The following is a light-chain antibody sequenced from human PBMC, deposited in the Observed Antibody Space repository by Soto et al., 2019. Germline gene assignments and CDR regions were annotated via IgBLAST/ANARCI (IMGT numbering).Light chain of an antibody. CDR3: QQHETLIT. V-gene: IGKV3-20*01. Sequence: EMVFTQSPATLSLSPGDTATRTFRASQSVSSNLGWYQHKPGQGPRLLIYGAFTRATGIPDRFSGSGSGTDFTLTISRLEPEDFAVYYCQQHETLITFGQGTRLEIK. CDR1: QSVSSN. J-gene: IGKJ5*01. CDR2: GAF.